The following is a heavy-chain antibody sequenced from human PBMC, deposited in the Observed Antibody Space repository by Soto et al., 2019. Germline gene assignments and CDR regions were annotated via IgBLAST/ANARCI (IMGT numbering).Heavy chain of an antibody. CDR1: GFTFSSYG. CDR2: ISYDGRNK. CDR3: AKDPYSSGRGAFDI. J-gene: IGHJ3*02. V-gene: IGHV3-30*18. D-gene: IGHD6-19*01. Sequence: QVQLVESGGGVVQPGRSLRLSCAASGFTFSSYGMHWVRQAPGKGLEGGADISYDGRNKYYADSVKGRFTISSDNSTDTLYRQMNSMRAEDTAVYYCAKDPYSSGRGAFDIWGRGTMVTVSS.